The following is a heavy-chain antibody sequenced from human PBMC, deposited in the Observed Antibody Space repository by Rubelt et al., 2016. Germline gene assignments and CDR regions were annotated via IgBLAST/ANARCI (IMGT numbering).Heavy chain of an antibody. CDR2: IKGDGSEK. CDR3: SSGSSFDY. V-gene: IGHV3-7*01. J-gene: IGHJ4*02. Sequence: EVQLLESGGGLVQPGGSLRLSCAASGFTFSSYAMSWVRQAPGKGLEWVANIKGDGSEKYYVDSVKGRFTISRDNAKNSLYLQMNSLRAEDTAVYYCSSGSSFDYWGQGTLVTVSS. D-gene: IGHD6-6*01. CDR1: GFTFSSYA.